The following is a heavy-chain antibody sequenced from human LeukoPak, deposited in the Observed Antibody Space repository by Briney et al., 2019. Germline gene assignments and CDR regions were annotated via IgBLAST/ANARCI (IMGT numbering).Heavy chain of an antibody. CDR2: MNPNSGNT. J-gene: IGHJ3*02. CDR3: ARVAYCSSTSCYKDAFDI. Sequence: ASVKVSCKASGYTFTSYDINWVRQATGQGLEWMGWMNPNSGNTGYAQKFQGRVTMTRNTSISTAYMELSSLRSEDTAVYYCARVAYCSSTSCYKDAFDIWGQGTMVTVSS. D-gene: IGHD2-2*02. V-gene: IGHV1-8*01. CDR1: GYTFTSYD.